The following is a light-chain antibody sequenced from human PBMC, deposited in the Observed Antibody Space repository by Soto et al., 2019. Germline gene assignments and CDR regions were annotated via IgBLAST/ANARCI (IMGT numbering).Light chain of an antibody. CDR1: SSDVGGYNY. CDR2: EVS. V-gene: IGLV2-8*01. J-gene: IGLJ2*01. CDR3: ASYAGSPNLV. Sequence: QSALTQPPSASGAPGQSVTISCTGTSSDVGGYNYVSWYQQHPGKAPKLMIYEVSKRPSGVPDRFSGSKSGNTASLTVSGLQAEDEADYYRASYAGSPNLVFGGGTQLTVL.